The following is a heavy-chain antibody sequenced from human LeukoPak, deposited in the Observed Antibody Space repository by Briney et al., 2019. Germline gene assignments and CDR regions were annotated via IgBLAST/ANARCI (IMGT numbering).Heavy chain of an antibody. D-gene: IGHD3-22*01. CDR1: GFTFSSYG. CDR3: AKDHDTYYYDSSGYLDAFDI. J-gene: IGHJ3*02. CDR2: IRYDGSNK. Sequence: GGSLRLSCAASGFTFSSYGMHWVRQAPGKGLEWVAFIRYDGSNKYYADSVKGRFTISRDDSKNTLYLQMNSLRAEDTAVYYCAKDHDTYYYDSSGYLDAFDIWGQGTMVTVSS. V-gene: IGHV3-30*02.